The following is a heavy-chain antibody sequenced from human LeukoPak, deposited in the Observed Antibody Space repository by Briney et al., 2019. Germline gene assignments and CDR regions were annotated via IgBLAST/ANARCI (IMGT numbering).Heavy chain of an antibody. Sequence: SETLSLTCAVSGDSISSHNWWSWVRQAPGKGLEWIGEVFHSGNTNYNPSLESRVTISVDKSKNHLSLKLNSVTAADTAVYYCARSPSYDFWSGVRDFDYWGQGTLVTVSS. CDR1: GDSISSHNW. J-gene: IGHJ4*02. CDR3: ARSPSYDFWSGVRDFDY. V-gene: IGHV4-4*02. CDR2: VFHSGNT. D-gene: IGHD3/OR15-3a*01.